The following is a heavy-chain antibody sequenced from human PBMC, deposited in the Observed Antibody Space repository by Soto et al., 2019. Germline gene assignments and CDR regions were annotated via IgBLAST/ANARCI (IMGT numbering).Heavy chain of an antibody. CDR3: ANTADNGKFHYYFGMDV. D-gene: IGHD2-8*01. V-gene: IGHV1-46*01. CDR2: INPRGGST. Sequence: ASVKVSCKASGYTFTSYYMHWVRQAHGQGLEWMGIINPRGGSTRYAQKFQGRVTMTNDTSTSTVYMELSSLRSEDTAVYYCANTADNGKFHYYFGMDVWGQGTTVTVSS. J-gene: IGHJ6*02. CDR1: GYTFTSYY.